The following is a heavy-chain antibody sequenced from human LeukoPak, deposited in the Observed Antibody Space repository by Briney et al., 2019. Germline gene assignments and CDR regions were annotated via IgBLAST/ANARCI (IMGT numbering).Heavy chain of an antibody. CDR1: GFTFSSYA. Sequence: PGGSLRLSCAASGFTFSSYAMSWVRQAPGKGLEWVSAISGSGGSTHYADSVKGRFTISRDNSKNTLFLQMNTLRADDTGVYYCARGGYTGYDNFDFWGQGTLVTVSS. D-gene: IGHD5-12*01. J-gene: IGHJ4*02. CDR3: ARGGYTGYDNFDF. V-gene: IGHV3-23*01. CDR2: ISGSGGST.